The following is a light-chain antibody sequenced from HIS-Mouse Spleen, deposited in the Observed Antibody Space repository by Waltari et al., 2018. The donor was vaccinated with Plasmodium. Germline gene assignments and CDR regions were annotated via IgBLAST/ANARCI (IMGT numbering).Light chain of an antibody. Sequence: SYELTQPPSVSVSPGQTARITCSGDALPKKYPYWYQQKSGQAPVLVIYDDSKRASGTPERFSGSSSGTMATLTISGAQVEDEADYYWYSTDSSGNHRVFGGGTKLTV. CDR3: YSTDSSGNHRV. CDR2: DDS. CDR1: ALPKKY. V-gene: IGLV3-10*01. J-gene: IGLJ3*02.